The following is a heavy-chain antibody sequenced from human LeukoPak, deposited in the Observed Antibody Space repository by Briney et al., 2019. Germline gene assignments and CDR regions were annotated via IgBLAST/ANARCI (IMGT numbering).Heavy chain of an antibody. J-gene: IGHJ4*02. CDR2: ISGSDTST. D-gene: IGHD6-19*01. CDR3: TTLTVASNFDY. V-gene: IGHV3-48*03. CDR1: GFSFSVYE. Sequence: GGSPRLSCAASGFSFSVYEMHWVRQAPGRGLEWIADISGSDTSTYYADSVKGRFTISRDNAKNSLYLQMNRLRVEDTAVYYCTTLTVASNFDYWGQGTLVTVSS.